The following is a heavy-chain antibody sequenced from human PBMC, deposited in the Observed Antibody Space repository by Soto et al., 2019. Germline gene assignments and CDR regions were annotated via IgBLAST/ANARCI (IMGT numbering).Heavy chain of an antibody. CDR3: TTDPAPWEDFDY. D-gene: IGHD1-26*01. V-gene: IGHV3-15*07. CDR2: IKSKTDGGTT. CDR1: GFTFSNAW. Sequence: EVQLVESGGGLVKPGGSLRLSCAASGFTFSNAWMNWVRQAPGKGLEWVGRIKSKTDGGTTDYAAPVKGRFTISRDDSKTTLYLQMNSLNTEDTAVYYCTTDPAPWEDFDYWGQGTLVTVSS. J-gene: IGHJ4*02.